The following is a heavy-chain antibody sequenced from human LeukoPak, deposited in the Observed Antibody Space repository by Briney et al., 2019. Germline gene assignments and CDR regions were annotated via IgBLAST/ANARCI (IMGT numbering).Heavy chain of an antibody. J-gene: IGHJ4*02. CDR3: AKEGGYSGYDSIFDY. CDR2: ISGSGSST. CDR1: GFTFTSYA. Sequence: GGSLRLSCAASGFTFTSYAMSWVRQAPGKRLEWVSAISGSGSSTYYADSVKGRFTISRDNSKNTPYLQMNSPRAEDTAIYYCAKEGGYSGYDSIFDYWGQGTLVTVSS. D-gene: IGHD5-12*01. V-gene: IGHV3-23*01.